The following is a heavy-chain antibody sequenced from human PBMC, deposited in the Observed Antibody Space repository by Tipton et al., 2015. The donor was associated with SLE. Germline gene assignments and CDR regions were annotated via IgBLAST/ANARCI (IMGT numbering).Heavy chain of an antibody. D-gene: IGHD5-24*01. CDR2: IDRDGSP. CDR3: ARLEGDGYKWYFDY. CDR1: RGSLTGYS. Sequence: GLVKPSETLSLVCVVNRGSLTGYSWNWIRQFPGKGLEWIGEIDRDGSPNYKPSLQNRVTISVDTSKNQFSLKLSSVTAADTAVYYCARLEGDGYKWYFDYWGQGTLVTVSS. V-gene: IGHV4-34*01. J-gene: IGHJ4*02.